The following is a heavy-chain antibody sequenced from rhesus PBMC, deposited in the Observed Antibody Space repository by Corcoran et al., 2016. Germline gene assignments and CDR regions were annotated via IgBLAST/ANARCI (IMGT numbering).Heavy chain of an antibody. CDR3: AGLTSP. CDR1: GFTFSSYW. CDR2: INSAGSST. V-gene: IGHV3-14*01. J-gene: IGHJ4*01. Sequence: EVQLVESGGGLAKPGGSLRLSCAASGFTFSSYWMHWVRQAPGKCLEWISAINSAGSSTYYADSVKGRFTISRENAKNTLYLQMDGLRAEDTAVYYCAGLTSPWGQGVLVTVSS.